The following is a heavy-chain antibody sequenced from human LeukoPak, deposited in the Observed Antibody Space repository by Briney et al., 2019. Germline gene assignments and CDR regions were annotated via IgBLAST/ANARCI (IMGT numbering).Heavy chain of an antibody. D-gene: IGHD3-22*01. CDR3: ARGTFYYDSSGYYYSGPDY. Sequence: ASVKVSCKASGYTFTSYYMHWVRQAPGQGLEWMGIINPSGGSTSYAQKFQGRVTMTRDMSTSTVYMELSSLRSEDTAVYYCARGTFYYDSSGYYYSGPDYWGQGTLVTVSS. J-gene: IGHJ4*02. V-gene: IGHV1-46*01. CDR1: GYTFTSYY. CDR2: INPSGGST.